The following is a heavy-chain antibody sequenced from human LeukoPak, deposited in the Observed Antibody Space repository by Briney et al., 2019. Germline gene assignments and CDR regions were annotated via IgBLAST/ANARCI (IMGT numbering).Heavy chain of an antibody. D-gene: IGHD3-22*01. CDR2: ISAYNGNT. CDR1: GYTFTSYA. J-gene: IGHJ6*03. V-gene: IGHV1-18*01. Sequence: ASVKVSCKASGYTFTSYAMHWVRQAPGQRLEWMGWISAYNGNTNYAQKLQGRVTMTTDTSTSTAYMELRSLRSDDTAVYYCARDPYDSSGYYSHMDVWGKGTTVTISS. CDR3: ARDPYDSSGYYSHMDV.